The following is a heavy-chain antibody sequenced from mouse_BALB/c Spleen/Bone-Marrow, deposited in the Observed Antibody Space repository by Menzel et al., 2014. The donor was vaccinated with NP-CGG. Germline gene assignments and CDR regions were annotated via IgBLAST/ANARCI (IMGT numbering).Heavy chain of an antibody. CDR3: ARYPIYYVSYGALDY. V-gene: IGHV1S41*01. CDR2: IVPESGST. Sequence: DLVKPGPSVQLSCKASGYTFTSYWINWIKQRPGQGLEWLGRIVPESGSTYYNEPFKGKATLTVDTSSSTAYIQLSSLSSDDSAVYFFARYPIYYVSYGALDYWGQGTLVTVSS. CDR1: GYTFTSYW. J-gene: IGHJ4*01. D-gene: IGHD2-1*01.